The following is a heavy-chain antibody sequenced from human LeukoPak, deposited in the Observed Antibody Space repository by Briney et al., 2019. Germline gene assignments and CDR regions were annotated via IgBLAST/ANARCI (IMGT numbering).Heavy chain of an antibody. CDR2: IYYGGST. V-gene: IGHV4-38-2*02. CDR1: GYSISSSYY. J-gene: IGHJ4*02. D-gene: IGHD3-22*01. Sequence: PSETLSLTCTVSGYSISSSYYWDWIRQPPGKGLEWIGSIYYGGSTYYNPSLKSRVTISIDTSKNQFSLKLSSVTAADTAVYYCASAVYYYDSSGYPLWRLDYWGQGTLVTVSS. CDR3: ASAVYYYDSSGYPLWRLDY.